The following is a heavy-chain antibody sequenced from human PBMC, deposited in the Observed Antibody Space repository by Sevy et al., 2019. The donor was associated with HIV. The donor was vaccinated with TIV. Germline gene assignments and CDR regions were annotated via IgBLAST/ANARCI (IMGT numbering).Heavy chain of an antibody. D-gene: IGHD2-21*01. Sequence: GGSLRLSCAASGFTFSSYSMNWVRQAPGKGLEWISSISSSSNYIYYADSVKGRFTISRDNAQNSLYLQMNSLRAEDTAVYYCARDVIRTLWYFDLWGRGTVVTVSS. CDR3: ARDVIRTLWYFDL. CDR1: GFTFSSYS. CDR2: ISSSSNYI. V-gene: IGHV3-21*01. J-gene: IGHJ2*01.